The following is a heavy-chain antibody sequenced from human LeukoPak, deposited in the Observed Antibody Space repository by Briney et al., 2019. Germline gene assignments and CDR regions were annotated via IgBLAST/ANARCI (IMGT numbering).Heavy chain of an antibody. CDR2: MHYRGNA. J-gene: IGHJ6*03. CDR3: ARGRNWDYYYYYMDV. Sequence: SETLSLTCTVSGDSVNRHYWSWVRQPPGKGLEWIAYMHYRGNANSNPSLKSRVTMSIDTSKRQVSLKLSSVTAADTAVYYCARGRNWDYYYYYMDVWGKGTTVTVSS. D-gene: IGHD7-27*01. CDR1: GDSVNRHY. V-gene: IGHV4-59*02.